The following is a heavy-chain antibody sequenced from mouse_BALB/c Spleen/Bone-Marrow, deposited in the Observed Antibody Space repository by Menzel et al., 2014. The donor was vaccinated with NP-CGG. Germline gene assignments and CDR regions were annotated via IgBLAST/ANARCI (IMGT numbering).Heavy chain of an antibody. Sequence: VKLQESGAELVRPGTSVKVSCKAPGYAFTNYLIEWVKQRPGQGLEWIGVINPGSGGTNYNEKFKGEATLTADKSSSTAYMQLSSLTSDDSAVYFCARIYYGNYYWGQGTTLTVSS. V-gene: IGHV1-54*01. CDR2: INPGSGGT. J-gene: IGHJ2*01. CDR1: GYAFTNYL. D-gene: IGHD2-1*01. CDR3: ARIYYGNYY.